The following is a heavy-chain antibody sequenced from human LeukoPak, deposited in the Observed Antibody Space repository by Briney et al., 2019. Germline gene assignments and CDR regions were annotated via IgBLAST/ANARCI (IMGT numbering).Heavy chain of an antibody. CDR1: GYTFTSYD. D-gene: IGHD1-26*01. Sequence: VASVKVSCKASGYTFTSYDINWVRQATGQGLEWLGWMNPNSGNTGYAQKFQGRVTRTRNTSISTAYMELSSLRSEDTAVYYCARGPPHGAWFDPWGQGTLVTVSS. CDR3: ARGPPHGAWFDP. CDR2: MNPNSGNT. V-gene: IGHV1-8*01. J-gene: IGHJ5*02.